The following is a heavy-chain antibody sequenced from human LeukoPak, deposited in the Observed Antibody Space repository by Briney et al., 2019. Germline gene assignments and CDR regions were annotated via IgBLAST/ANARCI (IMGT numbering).Heavy chain of an antibody. V-gene: IGHV4-59*01. J-gene: IGHJ5*02. Sequence: SETPSLTCTVSGGSISSYYWSWIRQPPGKGLEWIGYIYYSGSTNYNPSLKSRVTISVDTSKNQFSLKLSSVTAADTAVYYCARTDPQGWFDPWGQGTLVTVSS. CDR1: GGSISSYY. CDR3: ARTDPQGWFDP. CDR2: IYYSGST.